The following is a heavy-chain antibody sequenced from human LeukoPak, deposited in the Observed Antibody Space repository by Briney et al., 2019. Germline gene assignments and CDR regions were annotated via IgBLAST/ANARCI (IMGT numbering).Heavy chain of an antibody. CDR1: GYTFTSYD. Sequence: ASAKVSCKASGYTFTSYDINWVRQATGQGLEWMGWMNPNSGNTGYAQKFQGRVTMTRNTSISTAYMELSSLRSEDTAVYYCARTYGGAVLGGYWGQGTLVTVSS. V-gene: IGHV1-8*01. CDR3: ARTYGGAVLGGY. D-gene: IGHD1-26*01. CDR2: MNPNSGNT. J-gene: IGHJ4*02.